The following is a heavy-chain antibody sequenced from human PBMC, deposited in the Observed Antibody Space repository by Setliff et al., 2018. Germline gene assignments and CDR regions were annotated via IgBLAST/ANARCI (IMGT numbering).Heavy chain of an antibody. CDR2: MYHGGTT. V-gene: IGHV4-38-2*01. D-gene: IGHD1-26*01. CDR1: SLSVSSGYF. Sequence: PSETLSLTCAVSSLSVSSGYFWGWIRQTPGKGLEWIGCMYHGGTTHYNPSLKSRVTISLDTSRNEFSLKLTSVTAADTAVYYCARVPALGGMVGTHGIAYWGQGTLVTVSS. J-gene: IGHJ4*02. CDR3: ARVPALGGMVGTHGIAY.